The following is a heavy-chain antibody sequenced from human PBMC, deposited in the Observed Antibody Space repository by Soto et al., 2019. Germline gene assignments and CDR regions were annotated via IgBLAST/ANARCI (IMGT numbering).Heavy chain of an antibody. CDR3: ARSADYGDRLGDYYYYYGMDV. Sequence: PGGSLRLSCAASGFTFSIYAIHWVRQAPGKGLEWVTLISYDGSKKYYADSVKGRLTVSRDNSKNTLYLQMNSLRTDDTAVYYCARSADYGDRLGDYYYYYGMDVWGQGTTVTVSS. CDR1: GFTFSIYA. V-gene: IGHV3-30-3*01. D-gene: IGHD4-17*01. CDR2: ISYDGSKK. J-gene: IGHJ6*02.